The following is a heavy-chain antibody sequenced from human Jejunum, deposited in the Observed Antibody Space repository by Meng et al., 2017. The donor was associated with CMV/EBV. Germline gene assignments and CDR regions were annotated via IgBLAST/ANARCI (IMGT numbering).Heavy chain of an antibody. CDR2: INTGNDNT. J-gene: IGHJ4*02. CDR3: ARSRGDGYNLDY. Sequence: SCKASGYIFTTCDIHWVRQVPGQRLEWMGSINTGNDNTKSSRRFQGRVTITRDTSASTAYMELSSLRSEDTAVYYCARSRGDGYNLDYWGQGTLVTVSS. D-gene: IGHD5-24*01. CDR1: GYIFTTCD. V-gene: IGHV1-3*04.